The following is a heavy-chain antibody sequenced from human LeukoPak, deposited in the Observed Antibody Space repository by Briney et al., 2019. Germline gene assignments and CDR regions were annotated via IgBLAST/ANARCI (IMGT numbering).Heavy chain of an antibody. CDR1: GFTFSNAW. CDR3: TTEGRNYYYYYMDV. CDR2: IKSKTDGGTT. D-gene: IGHD3-10*01. V-gene: IGHV3-15*01. Sequence: GGSLRLSCAASGFTFSNAWMSWVRQAPGKGLEWVGRIKSKTDGGTTDYAAPVKGRFTISRDDSKNTLYLQMNSLKTEDTAVYYCTTEGRNYYYYYMDVWGKGTTVTVSS. J-gene: IGHJ6*03.